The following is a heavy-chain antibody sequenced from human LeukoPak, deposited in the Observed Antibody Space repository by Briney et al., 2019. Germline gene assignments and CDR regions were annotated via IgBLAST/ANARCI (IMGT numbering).Heavy chain of an antibody. CDR3: TRAGRSSGFDH. CDR1: GGSISSYY. V-gene: IGHV4-59*01. D-gene: IGHD3-22*01. J-gene: IGHJ4*02. CDR2: IYYSGST. Sequence: SETLSLTCTVSGGSISSYYWSWIRQPPGKGLEWIGYIYYSGSTNYNPSLKSRVTISVDTSKNQFSLKLSSVTAADTAVYYCTRAGRSSGFDHWGQGTLVTVSS.